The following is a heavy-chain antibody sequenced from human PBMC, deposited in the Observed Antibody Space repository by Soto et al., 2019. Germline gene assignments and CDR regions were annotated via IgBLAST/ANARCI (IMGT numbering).Heavy chain of an antibody. CDR1: GSTFSTFG. Sequence: ASVKVSCKASGSTFSTFGINWVRQAPGQGLEWMGWISVYNNYTRYAQKFQGRVTMTTDTSTTTAYMELASLRSDDTAVYYCARPSDYYFYAIDVWGQGTTVTVSS. V-gene: IGHV1-18*01. CDR2: ISVYNNYT. J-gene: IGHJ6*02. CDR3: ARPSDYYFYAIDV.